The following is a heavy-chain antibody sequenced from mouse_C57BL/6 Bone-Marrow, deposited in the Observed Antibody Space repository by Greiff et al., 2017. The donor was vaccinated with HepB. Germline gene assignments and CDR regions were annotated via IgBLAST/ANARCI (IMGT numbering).Heavy chain of an antibody. J-gene: IGHJ2*01. V-gene: IGHV5-4*03. D-gene: IGHD2-5*01. CDR2: ISDGGSYT. CDR3: ARESNAYFDY. Sequence: DVKLVESGGGLVKPGGSLKLSCAASGFTFSSYAMSWVRQTPEKRLEWVATISDGGSYTYYPDNVKGRFTISRDNAKNNLYLQMSHLKSEDTAMYSCARESNAYFDYWGQGTTLTVSS. CDR1: GFTFSSYA.